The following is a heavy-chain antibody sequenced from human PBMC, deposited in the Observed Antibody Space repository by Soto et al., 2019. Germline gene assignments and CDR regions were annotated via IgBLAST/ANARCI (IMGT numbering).Heavy chain of an antibody. J-gene: IGHJ6*03. CDR3: ARVGRDSSSSPAYYYYYYMDV. D-gene: IGHD6-6*01. CDR2: IYYSGST. V-gene: IGHV4-31*03. CDR1: GGSISSGGYY. Sequence: SETLSLTCTVSGGSISSGGYYWSWIRQHPGKGLEWIGYIYYSGSTYYNPSLKSRVTISVDTSKNQFSLKLSSVTAADTAVYYCARVGRDSSSSPAYYYYYYMDVWGKGTTVTVSS.